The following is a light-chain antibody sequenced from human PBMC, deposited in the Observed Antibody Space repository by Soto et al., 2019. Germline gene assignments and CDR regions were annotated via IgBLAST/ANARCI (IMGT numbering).Light chain of an antibody. Sequence: EIVLTQSPGTLSSSPGERATLSCRASQSVSSSYLAWYQQKPGQAPRLLIYGASSRATGVPARFGGSGSGTEFTLTISGLQSEDFAVYYCQQYGDWPPDTFGQGTKVDIK. CDR2: GAS. CDR3: QQYGDWPPDT. J-gene: IGKJ2*01. CDR1: QSVSSSY. V-gene: IGKV3-20*01.